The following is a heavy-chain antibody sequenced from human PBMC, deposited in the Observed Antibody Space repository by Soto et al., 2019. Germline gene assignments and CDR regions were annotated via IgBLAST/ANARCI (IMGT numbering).Heavy chain of an antibody. CDR2: IVVGSGNT. V-gene: IGHV1-58*01. Sequence: GASVKVSCKASGFTFTSSAVQWVRQARGQRLEWIGWIVVGSGNTNYAQNFQERVTITRDMSTSTAYMELSSLRSEDTAVYYCAAPVLWYYDFWSGPATTDYWGQGTLVTVSS. J-gene: IGHJ4*02. D-gene: IGHD3-3*01. CDR1: GFTFTSSA. CDR3: AAPVLWYYDFWSGPATTDY.